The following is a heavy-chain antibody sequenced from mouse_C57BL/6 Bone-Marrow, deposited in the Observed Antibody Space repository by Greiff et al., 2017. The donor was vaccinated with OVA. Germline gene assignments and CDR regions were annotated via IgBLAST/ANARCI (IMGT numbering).Heavy chain of an antibody. CDR1: GFNIKDYY. J-gene: IGHJ1*03. D-gene: IGHD1-1*01. Sequence: VQLKQSGAELVKPGASVKLSCTASGFNIKDYYMHWVKQRTEQGLEWIGRIDPEDGETKYAPKFQGKATITADTSSNTAYLQLSSLTSEDTAVYYCAFYYYGSFPHWYFDVWGTGTTVTVSS. CDR3: AFYYYGSFPHWYFDV. CDR2: IDPEDGET. V-gene: IGHV14-2*01.